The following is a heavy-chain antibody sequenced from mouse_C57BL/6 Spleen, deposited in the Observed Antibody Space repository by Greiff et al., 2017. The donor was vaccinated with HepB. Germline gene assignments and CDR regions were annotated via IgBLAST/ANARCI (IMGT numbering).Heavy chain of an antibody. CDR2: IDPANGNT. J-gene: IGHJ3*01. D-gene: IGHD2-1*01. CDR1: GFNIKNTY. V-gene: IGHV14-3*01. Sequence: EVQLVESVAELVRPGASVKLSCTASGFNIKNTYMHWVKQRPEQGLEWIGRIDPANGNTKYAPKFQGKATITADTSSNTAYLQLSSLTSEDTAIYYCAPIYYGNYLFAYWGQGTLVTVSA. CDR3: APIYYGNYLFAY.